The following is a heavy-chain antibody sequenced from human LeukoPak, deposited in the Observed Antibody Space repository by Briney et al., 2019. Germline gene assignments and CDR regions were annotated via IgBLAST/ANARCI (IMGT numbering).Heavy chain of an antibody. CDR3: ARGGRAYGD. CDR1: GFTFSIYW. CDR2: IKQDGSEQ. J-gene: IGHJ4*02. Sequence: GGSLRLSCAASGFTFSIYWTSCGCHAPGKGVEWVDNIKQDGSEQYYVDYVKGRFPIARDNAKTSLYLQMNSLRADDTAVYYCARGGRAYGDWGQGTLVSVSS. V-gene: IGHV3-7*04. D-gene: IGHD3-16*01.